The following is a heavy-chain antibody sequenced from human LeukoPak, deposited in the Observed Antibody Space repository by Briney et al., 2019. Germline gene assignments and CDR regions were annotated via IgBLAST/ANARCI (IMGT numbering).Heavy chain of an antibody. CDR1: GASITSGDYS. J-gene: IGHJ5*02. Sequence: PSETLSLTCAVSGASITSGDYSWNWMRQPPGKGLEWIRYIYHTGNTYYNPSLKSRVTISVDRSKNQFSLKLSSVTAADTAVYYCARGFFVRGNPGSWFDPWGQGTLVTVSS. CDR3: ARGFFVRGNPGSWFDP. V-gene: IGHV4-30-2*01. CDR2: IYHTGNT. D-gene: IGHD3-10*02.